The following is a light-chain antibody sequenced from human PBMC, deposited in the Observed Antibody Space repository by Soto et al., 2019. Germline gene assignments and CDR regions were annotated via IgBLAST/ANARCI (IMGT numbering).Light chain of an antibody. Sequence: DIQMTQSPSSLSASVGDRVTITCRASQGISNYLAWYQQKPGKVPKLLLYAASTLQSGVPSRFSGGGSGTDFTLTISSLQPEDVATYYCQKYYSALWTFGQGTKVDIK. J-gene: IGKJ1*01. CDR2: AAS. CDR3: QKYYSALWT. V-gene: IGKV1-27*01. CDR1: QGISNY.